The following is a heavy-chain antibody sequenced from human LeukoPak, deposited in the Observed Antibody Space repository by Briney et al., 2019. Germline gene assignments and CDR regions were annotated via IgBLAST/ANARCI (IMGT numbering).Heavy chain of an antibody. CDR3: ATSGSYSRYYFDY. CDR1: GFTFSSYA. D-gene: IGHD1-26*01. J-gene: IGHJ4*02. V-gene: IGHV3-23*01. CDR2: ISGSGGST. Sequence: PGGSLRLSCAASGFTFSSYAMSWVRQAPGKGLEWVSAISGSGGSTYYADSVKGRFTISRDNSKNTLYLQMNSLRAEDTAVYYCATSGSYSRYYFDYCGQGTLVTVSS.